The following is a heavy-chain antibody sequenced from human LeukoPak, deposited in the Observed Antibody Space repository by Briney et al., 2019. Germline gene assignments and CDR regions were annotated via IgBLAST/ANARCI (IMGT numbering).Heavy chain of an antibody. J-gene: IGHJ4*02. Sequence: PSETLSLTCTVSGGSISSYYWSWIRQPPGKGLEWIGYIYYSGSTNYNPSLKSRVTISVDTSKNQFSLKLSSVTAADTAVYYCARKTIFGYWGQGTLVTVSS. D-gene: IGHD3-3*01. V-gene: IGHV4-59*01. CDR1: GGSISSYY. CDR3: ARKTIFGY. CDR2: IYYSGST.